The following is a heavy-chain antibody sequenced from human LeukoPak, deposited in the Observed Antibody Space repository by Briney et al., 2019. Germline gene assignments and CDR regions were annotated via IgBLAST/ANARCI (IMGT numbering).Heavy chain of an antibody. CDR1: GFTFSSYS. Sequence: KSGGSLRLSCAASGFTFSSYSMNWVRQAPGKGLEWVSSISSSSSYIYYADSVKGRFTISRDNAKNSLYLQMNSLRAEDTAVYYCARDSVFAPRLWFGELYPQSYWGQGTLVTVSS. J-gene: IGHJ4*02. CDR2: ISSSSSYI. V-gene: IGHV3-21*04. CDR3: ARDSVFAPRLWFGELYPQSY. D-gene: IGHD3-10*01.